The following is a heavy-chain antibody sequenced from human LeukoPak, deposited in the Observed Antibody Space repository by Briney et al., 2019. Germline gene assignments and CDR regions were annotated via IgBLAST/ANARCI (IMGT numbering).Heavy chain of an antibody. Sequence: GGSLRLSCAASGFTFSTYSMNWVRQAPGKGLEWVSYISSSSSTIYYADSVKGRFTISRDNAKNSLYLQMNSLRDEDTAVYYCARDGPLLTDWGIDVWGQGTTVTVSS. V-gene: IGHV3-48*02. D-gene: IGHD2-21*01. J-gene: IGHJ6*02. CDR2: ISSSSSTI. CDR1: GFTFSTYS. CDR3: ARDGPLLTDWGIDV.